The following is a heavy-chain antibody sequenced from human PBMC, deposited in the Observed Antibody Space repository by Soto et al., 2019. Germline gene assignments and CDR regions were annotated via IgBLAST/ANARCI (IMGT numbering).Heavy chain of an antibody. CDR2: INSDGSST. J-gene: IGHJ3*02. Sequence: GGSLRLSCAASGFTFSSYWMHWVRQAPGKGLVWVSRINSDGSSTSYADSVKGRFTISRDNAKNTLYLQMNSLRAEDTAVYYCAREPIVGATTSSAFDIWGQGTMVTVSS. D-gene: IGHD1-26*01. CDR1: GFTFSSYW. V-gene: IGHV3-74*01. CDR3: AREPIVGATTSSAFDI.